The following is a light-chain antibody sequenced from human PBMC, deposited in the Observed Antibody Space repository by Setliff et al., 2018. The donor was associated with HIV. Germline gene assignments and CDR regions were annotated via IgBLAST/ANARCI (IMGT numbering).Light chain of an antibody. CDR3: SSYTSSFTRV. V-gene: IGLV2-14*01. Sequence: SVLTQPASVSGSPGQSITISCTGTSSDVGGYDYVSWYQQHPGKAPKLMIYEVSNRPSGVSNRFSGSKSGNTASLTISGLQAEDEADYYCSSYTSSFTRVFGTGTKVTVL. CDR1: SSDVGGYDY. CDR2: EVS. J-gene: IGLJ1*01.